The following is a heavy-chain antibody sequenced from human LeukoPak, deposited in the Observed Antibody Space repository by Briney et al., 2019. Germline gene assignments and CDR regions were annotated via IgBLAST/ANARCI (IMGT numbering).Heavy chain of an antibody. D-gene: IGHD3-22*01. J-gene: IGHJ4*02. CDR1: GFTFSSYW. Sequence: PGGSLRLSCAASGFTFSSYWMHWVRQAPGKGLVWVSRINSDGSSTSYADSVKGRYTISRDNAKNTLYLQMNSLRAEDTAVYYCARLTSSGYPFDSWGQGTLVTVSS. CDR2: INSDGSST. V-gene: IGHV3-74*01. CDR3: ARLTSSGYPFDS.